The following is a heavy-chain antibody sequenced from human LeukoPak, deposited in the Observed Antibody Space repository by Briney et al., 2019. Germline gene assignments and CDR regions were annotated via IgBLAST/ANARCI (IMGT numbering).Heavy chain of an antibody. CDR3: ARDQPGTYTMSST. D-gene: IGHD7-27*01. V-gene: IGHV3-30*04. CDR1: GFTFVHFS. Sequence: VQPGRSLRLSCVTSGFTFVHFSMHWVRQAPGKGLEWVAFVSGEQTDKYYADSVKGRFTISRDNSRNTLFLEMNSLRPDDTAVYYCARDQPGTYTMSSTWGQGTLVTVSS. CDR2: VSGEQTDK. J-gene: IGHJ5*02.